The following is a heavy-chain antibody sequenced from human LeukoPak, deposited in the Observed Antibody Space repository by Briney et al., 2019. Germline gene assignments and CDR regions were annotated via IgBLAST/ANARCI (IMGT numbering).Heavy chain of an antibody. CDR2: INSDGSST. CDR1: GFTLSNSW. CDR3: ARSDWFDP. V-gene: IGHV3-74*01. J-gene: IGHJ5*02. Sequence: GGSLRLSCAASGFTLSNSWMHWVRQAPGKGLEWVSRINSDGSSTYYADSVKGRFTISRDNAKNTLYLLMNSLRAEDTAVYYCARSDWFDPWGQGTLVTVSS.